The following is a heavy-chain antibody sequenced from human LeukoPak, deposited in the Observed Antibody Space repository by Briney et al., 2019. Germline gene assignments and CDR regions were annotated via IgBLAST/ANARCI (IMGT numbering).Heavy chain of an antibody. V-gene: IGHV3-48*01. J-gene: IGHJ1*01. CDR1: GFTFDDYG. Sequence: GGSLRLSCAASGFTFDDYGMSWVRQAPGKGLEWVSYISSSGSTIYYADSVKGRFTISRDNAKNSLYLQMNSLRAEDTAVYYCARDSGYYSIEYFQHWGQGTLVTVSS. D-gene: IGHD3-22*01. CDR3: ARDSGYYSIEYFQH. CDR2: ISSSGSTI.